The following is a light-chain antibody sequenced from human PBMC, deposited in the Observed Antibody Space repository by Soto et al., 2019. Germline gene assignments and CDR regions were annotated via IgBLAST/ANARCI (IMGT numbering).Light chain of an antibody. J-gene: IGKJ3*01. CDR2: AAS. CDR1: QGIANF. Sequence: IQLTQSPSSLSASVGDRVTISCRASQGIANFLAWYQQKPGKAPKLLIYAASTLQSGVPSRFSGSGSGTEFTLTISSLQPEDFATSYCQQLNSFLIPFGPGTKVDIK. V-gene: IGKV1-9*01. CDR3: QQLNSFLIP.